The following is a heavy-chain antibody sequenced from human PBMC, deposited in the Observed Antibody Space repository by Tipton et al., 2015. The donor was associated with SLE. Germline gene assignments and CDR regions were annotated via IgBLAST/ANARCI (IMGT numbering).Heavy chain of an antibody. D-gene: IGHD4-11*01. CDR2: IHSSGNI. Sequence: GLVKPSETLYLTCTVSGDSIVTYHWNWIRQPAGKGLEWIGRIHSSGNINYNPSLKSRVTMSLDTSKNQFSLRLSSVTAADTAVYYCARDLPGVTTGQFDYWGQGTLVTVSS. J-gene: IGHJ4*02. CDR3: ARDLPGVTTGQFDY. V-gene: IGHV4-4*07. CDR1: GDSIVTYH.